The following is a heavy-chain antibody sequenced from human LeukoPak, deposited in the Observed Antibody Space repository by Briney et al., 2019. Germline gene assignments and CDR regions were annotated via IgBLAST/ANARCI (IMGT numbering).Heavy chain of an antibody. Sequence: VASVKVSCKASGGTFISYAISWVRQAPGQGPEWMGGIIPIFGTANYAQKFQGRVTITADESTSTAYMELSSLRSEDTAVYYCARDITFPGGPLYYYYYGMDVWGQGTTVTVSS. CDR2: IIPIFGTA. CDR1: GGTFISYA. CDR3: ARDITFPGGPLYYYYYGMDV. J-gene: IGHJ6*02. V-gene: IGHV1-69*01. D-gene: IGHD1-14*01.